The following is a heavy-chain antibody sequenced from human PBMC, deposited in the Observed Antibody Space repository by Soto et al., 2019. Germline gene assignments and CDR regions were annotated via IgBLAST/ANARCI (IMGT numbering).Heavy chain of an antibody. CDR2: ISYDGSNK. CDR1: GFTFSSYG. D-gene: IGHD6-13*01. V-gene: IGHV3-30*18. J-gene: IGHJ6*02. CDR3: AKVTQSGIAAAAGTTYAQNHGIDV. Sequence: QVQLVESGGGLVQPGRSLRLSCAASGFTFSSYGMHWVRQAPGKGLEWVAGISYDGSNKYYADSVKGRFTISRDNSKTTLYLQMQSQLAEDTAVYYWAKVTQSGIAAAAGTTYAQNHGIDVWGQGTTVTVAS.